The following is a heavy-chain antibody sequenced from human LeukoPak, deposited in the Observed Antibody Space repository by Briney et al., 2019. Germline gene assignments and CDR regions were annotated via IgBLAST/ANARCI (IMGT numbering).Heavy chain of an antibody. CDR3: AREPYCGGDCYWGFDY. J-gene: IGHJ4*02. CDR2: ISSSGSTI. Sequence: GGSLRLSCAASGFTFSSYAMSWVRQAPGKGLEWVSYISSSGSTIYYADSVKGRFTISRDNAKNSLYLQMNSLRAEDTAVYYCAREPYCGGDCYWGFDYWGQGTLVTVSS. V-gene: IGHV3-48*03. D-gene: IGHD2-21*02. CDR1: GFTFSSYA.